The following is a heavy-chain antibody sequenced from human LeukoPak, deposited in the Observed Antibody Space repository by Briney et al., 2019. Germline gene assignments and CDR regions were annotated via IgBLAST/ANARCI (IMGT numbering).Heavy chain of an antibody. CDR1: GGSISSSSYY. V-gene: IGHV4-39*01. J-gene: IGHJ5*02. CDR2: IYYSGNT. Sequence: PSETLSLTCTVSGGSISSSSYYWGWIRQPPGKGLEWIGSIYYSGNTYYNASLKSQVSISIDTSKNQFSLRLTSVTAADTAVYYCARGGDSGSFAATSRCWFDPWGRGTLVTVSS. D-gene: IGHD1-26*01. CDR3: ARGGDSGSFAATSRCWFDP.